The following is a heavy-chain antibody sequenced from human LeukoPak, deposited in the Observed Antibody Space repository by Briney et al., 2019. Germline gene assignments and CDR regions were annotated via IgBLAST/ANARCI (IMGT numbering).Heavy chain of an antibody. CDR2: IYTIGSA. CDR3: ASDSYSPEYFQH. V-gene: IGHV3-66*01. J-gene: IGHJ1*01. D-gene: IGHD2-15*01. CDR1: GFIISSNY. Sequence: GGSLRLSCAASGFIISSNYMSWVRQAPGKGLEWVSVIYTIGSAYYADSVKGRLTISRDNSKNTLYLLMNSLRAEDTAVYYCASDSYSPEYFQHWGQGTLVTVSS.